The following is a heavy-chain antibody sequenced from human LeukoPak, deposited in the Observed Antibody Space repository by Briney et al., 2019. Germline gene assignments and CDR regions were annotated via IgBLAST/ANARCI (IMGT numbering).Heavy chain of an antibody. CDR3: ARRDFGGPRWYFDL. J-gene: IGHJ2*01. V-gene: IGHV5-51*01. Sequence: GESLKISCKGSGYSFATYWIGWVRQMPGKGLEWMGINYPGDSDTTYSPSFQGQVTMSADKSISTAYLQWSSLKASDTAMYYCARRDFGGPRWYFDLWGRGTLVTVSS. CDR2: NYPGDSDT. CDR1: GYSFATYW. D-gene: IGHD2-21*01.